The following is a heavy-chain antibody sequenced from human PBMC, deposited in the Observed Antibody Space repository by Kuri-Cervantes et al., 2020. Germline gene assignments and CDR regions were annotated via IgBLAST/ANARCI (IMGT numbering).Heavy chain of an antibody. D-gene: IGHD3-22*01. CDR1: GFTFSSYA. CDR2: ISYDGSNK. V-gene: IGHV3-30-3*01. Sequence: GESLKISCAASGFTFSSYAMHWARQAPGKGLEWVAVISYDGSNKYYADSVKGRFTISRDNSKNTLYLQMNSLRAEDTALYYCAKDAYYDSSGYYAYWGQGALVTVSS. CDR3: AKDAYYDSSGYYAY. J-gene: IGHJ4*02.